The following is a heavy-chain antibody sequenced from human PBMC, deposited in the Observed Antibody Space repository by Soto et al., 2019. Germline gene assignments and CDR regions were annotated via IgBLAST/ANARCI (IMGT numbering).Heavy chain of an antibody. CDR1: GASISSDY. D-gene: IGHD4-17*01. Sequence: SETLSLTCTVSGASISSDYWSWIRQPPGKGLEWIGYIYYSGSTDYNPSLKSRVTMSVDTSKNQFSLILRSVTAADTAVYYCARVAGDYWYPDDWGQGTLVTVSS. V-gene: IGHV4-59*01. CDR2: IYYSGST. J-gene: IGHJ4*02. CDR3: ARVAGDYWYPDD.